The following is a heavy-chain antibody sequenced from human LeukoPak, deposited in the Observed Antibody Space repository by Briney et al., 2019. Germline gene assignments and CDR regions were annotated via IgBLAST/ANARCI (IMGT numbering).Heavy chain of an antibody. CDR3: AKLGTNYYDSSAKGYYFDY. J-gene: IGHJ4*02. D-gene: IGHD3-22*01. V-gene: IGHV1-18*01. CDR2: ISAYNGNT. Sequence: ASVKVSCKASGYTFTSYGISWVRQAPGQGLEWMGWISAYNGNTNYAQKLQGRVTMTTDTSTSTGYMELRSLRSDDTAVYYCAKLGTNYYDSSAKGYYFDYWGQGTLVTVSS. CDR1: GYTFTSYG.